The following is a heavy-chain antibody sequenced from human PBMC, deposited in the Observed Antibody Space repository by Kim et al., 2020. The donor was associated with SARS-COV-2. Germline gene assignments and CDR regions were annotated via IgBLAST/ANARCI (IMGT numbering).Heavy chain of an antibody. V-gene: IGHV4-38-2*02. CDR1: GYSISTAYY. D-gene: IGHD3-10*01. CDR3: ARGPPLLWFGTL. J-gene: IGHJ4*02. Sequence: SETLSLTCIVSGYSISTAYYWGWIRQPPGKGLEWIGNVWHSGSTYYNPSLKSRVTISVDTSKNQFSLKLNSVTATDTAVYYCARGPPLLWFGTLWGQG. CDR2: VWHSGST.